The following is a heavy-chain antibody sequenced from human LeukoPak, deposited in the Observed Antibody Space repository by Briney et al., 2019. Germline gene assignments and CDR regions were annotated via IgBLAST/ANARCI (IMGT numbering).Heavy chain of an antibody. D-gene: IGHD3-10*01. CDR3: ARSAGPSSFGELLTQFDP. Sequence: GSLRLSCTASGFTFSSHWMTWVRQPPGKGLEWIGSIYYSGSTYYNPSLKSRVTISVDTSKNQFSLKLSSVTAADTAVYYCARSAGPSSFGELLTQFDPWGQGTLVTVSS. V-gene: IGHV4-39*01. CDR2: IYYSGST. J-gene: IGHJ5*02. CDR1: GFTFSSHW.